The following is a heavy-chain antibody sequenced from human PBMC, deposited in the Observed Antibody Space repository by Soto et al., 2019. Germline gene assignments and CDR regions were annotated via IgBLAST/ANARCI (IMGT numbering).Heavy chain of an antibody. D-gene: IGHD3-10*01. Sequence: GGSLRLSCAASGFTFSSYWMSWVRQAPGKGLEWVANIKQDGSEKYYVDSVKGRFTISRDNAKNSLFLQMNSLRAEDTAVYYCARAPLGSGNWFDPWGQGTLVTVSS. J-gene: IGHJ5*02. CDR3: ARAPLGSGNWFDP. CDR1: GFTFSSYW. CDR2: IKQDGSEK. V-gene: IGHV3-7*05.